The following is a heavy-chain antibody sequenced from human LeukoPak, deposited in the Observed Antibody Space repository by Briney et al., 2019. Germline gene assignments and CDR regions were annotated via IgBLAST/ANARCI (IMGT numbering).Heavy chain of an antibody. Sequence: SETLSLTCAVYGGSFSGYYWSWIRQPPGKGLEWIGEINHSGSTNYNPSLKSRVTISVDTSKNQFSLKLSSVTAADTAVYYCARYLPGIAAAGSGRAFDIWGQGTMVTVSS. J-gene: IGHJ3*02. CDR3: ARYLPGIAAAGSGRAFDI. CDR1: GGSFSGYY. CDR2: INHSGST. D-gene: IGHD6-13*01. V-gene: IGHV4-34*01.